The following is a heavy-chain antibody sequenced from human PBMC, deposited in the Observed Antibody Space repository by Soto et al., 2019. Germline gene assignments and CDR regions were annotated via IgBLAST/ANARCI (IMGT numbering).Heavy chain of an antibody. D-gene: IGHD5-18*01. CDR1: GYTFTSYD. Sequence: QVQLVQSGAEVKKPGVSVKVSCKASGYTFTSYDINWVRQATGQGLEWMGWMNPNSGNTGYAQKCQGPDTMTRNTSIRTAYMALRSPGSESTAVYYCARGGYSYGITYYYYGMDVWGQGTTVTVSS. V-gene: IGHV1-8*01. CDR2: MNPNSGNT. CDR3: ARGGYSYGITYYYYGMDV. J-gene: IGHJ6*02.